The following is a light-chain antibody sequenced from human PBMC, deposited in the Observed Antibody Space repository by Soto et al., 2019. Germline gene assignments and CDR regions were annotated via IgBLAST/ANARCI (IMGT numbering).Light chain of an antibody. CDR3: QQYNNWPFT. CDR1: QSISSN. Sequence: EIVMTQSPATLSVSPGERATLSCRASQSISSNLAWYQQKPGQAPRLLIYGASTRATGIPATFSGSGSGTEFTLTISSLQSEDFAVYYCQQYNNWPFTFGHGTKVEIK. J-gene: IGKJ3*01. CDR2: GAS. V-gene: IGKV3-15*01.